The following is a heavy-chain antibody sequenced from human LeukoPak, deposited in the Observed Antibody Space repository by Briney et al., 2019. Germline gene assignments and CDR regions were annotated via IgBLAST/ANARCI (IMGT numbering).Heavy chain of an antibody. J-gene: IGHJ4*02. CDR1: GGSFSGYY. CDR2: INHSGST. D-gene: IGHD3-10*01. CDR3: ARSVMVRGVYDY. Sequence: SETLCLTCAVYGGSFSGYYWSWIRQPPGKGLEWIGEINHSGSTNYNPSLKSRVTISVDTSKNQFSLKLSSVTAADTAVYYCARSVMVRGVYDYWGQGTLVTVSS. V-gene: IGHV4-34*01.